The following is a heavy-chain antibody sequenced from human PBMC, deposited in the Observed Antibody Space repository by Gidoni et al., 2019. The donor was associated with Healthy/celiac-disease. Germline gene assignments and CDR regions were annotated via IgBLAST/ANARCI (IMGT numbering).Heavy chain of an antibody. CDR1: GYSFTSYW. Sequence: EVQLVQSGAEVKKPGESLKISCKGSGYSFTSYWIGWVRQMPGKGLEWMGIIYPGDSDTRYSPSFQGQVTISADKSISTAYLQWSSLKASDTAMYYCARTYDSSGYYHKELDYWGQGTLVTVSS. D-gene: IGHD3-22*01. V-gene: IGHV5-51*01. CDR3: ARTYDSSGYYHKELDY. CDR2: IYPGDSDT. J-gene: IGHJ4*02.